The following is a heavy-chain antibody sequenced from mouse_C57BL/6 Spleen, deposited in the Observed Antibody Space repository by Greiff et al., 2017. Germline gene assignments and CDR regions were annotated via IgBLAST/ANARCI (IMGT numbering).Heavy chain of an antibody. J-gene: IGHJ4*01. CDR3: AREGGNLYYNAMDY. CDR1: GFTFSSYA. CDR2: ISDGGSYT. D-gene: IGHD2-1*01. Sequence: EVMLVESGGGLVKPGGSLKLSCAASGFTFSSYAMSWVRQTPEKRLEWVATISDGGSYTYYPDNVKGRFTISRDNAKNNLYLQMSHLKSEDTAMYYCAREGGNLYYNAMDYWGQGTSVTVSS. V-gene: IGHV5-4*01.